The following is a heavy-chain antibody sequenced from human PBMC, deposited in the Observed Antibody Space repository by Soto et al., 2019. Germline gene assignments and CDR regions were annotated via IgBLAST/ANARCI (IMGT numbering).Heavy chain of an antibody. CDR1: GGSISSGYYY. CDR3: ARVGDSGYYWYFDY. V-gene: IGHV4-30-4*01. J-gene: IGHJ4*02. CDR2: IYYSGNT. D-gene: IGHD3-22*01. Sequence: SETLSLTCSVSGGSISSGYYYWSWIRQPPGKGLEWIGNIYYSGNTYYNPSLKSRLIISIDTSKNQFSLKVTSVTAADTAVYYCARVGDSGYYWYFDYWGQGALVTVSS.